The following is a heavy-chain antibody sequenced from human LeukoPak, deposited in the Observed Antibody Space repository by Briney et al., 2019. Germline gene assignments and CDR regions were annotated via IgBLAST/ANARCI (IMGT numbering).Heavy chain of an antibody. CDR3: ARDFGYYDSSGYYSSWFDP. CDR2: IYYSGST. CDR1: GGSISSGGYY. Sequence: SETLSLTCTVSGGSISSGGYYWSWIRQHPGKGLKWIGHIYYSGSTYYNPSLKSRVTISVDTSKNQFSLKLSSVTAADTAVYYCARDFGYYDSSGYYSSWFDPWGQGTLVTVSS. J-gene: IGHJ5*02. V-gene: IGHV4-31*03. D-gene: IGHD3-22*01.